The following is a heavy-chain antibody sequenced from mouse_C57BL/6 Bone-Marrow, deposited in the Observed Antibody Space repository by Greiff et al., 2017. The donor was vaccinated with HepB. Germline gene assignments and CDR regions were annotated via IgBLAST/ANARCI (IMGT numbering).Heavy chain of an antibody. V-gene: IGHV1-55*01. CDR3: ARDYGPLFAY. Sequence: QVQLQQSGAELVKPGTSVKMSCKASGYTFTSYWITWVKQRPGQGLEWIGDIYPGSGSTNYNEKFKSKATLTVDKPSSTAYMQLSSLSSEDSAVYYSARDYGPLFAYWGQGTLVPVSA. J-gene: IGHJ3*01. D-gene: IGHD1-1*01. CDR2: IYPGSGST. CDR1: GYTFTSYW.